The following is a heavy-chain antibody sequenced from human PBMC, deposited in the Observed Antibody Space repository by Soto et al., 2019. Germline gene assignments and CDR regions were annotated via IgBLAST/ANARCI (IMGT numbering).Heavy chain of an antibody. CDR3: ARSSYCSGGSCYGRSQEYCYSYYYMDV. CDR1: GGSISSYY. J-gene: IGHJ6*03. V-gene: IGHV4-59*08. Sequence: SETLSLTCTVSGGSISSYYWSWILQPPWKGLEWIGYIYYSGSTNYNPSLKSRVTISVDTSKNQFSLKLSSVTAADTAVYYCARSSYCSGGSCYGRSQEYCYSYYYMDVWGKGTTVTVSS. CDR2: IYYSGST. D-gene: IGHD2-15*01.